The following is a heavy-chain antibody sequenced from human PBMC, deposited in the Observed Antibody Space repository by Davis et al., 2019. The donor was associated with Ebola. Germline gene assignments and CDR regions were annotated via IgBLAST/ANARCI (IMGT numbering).Heavy chain of an antibody. Sequence: PGGSLRLSCAASGFTFSSYEMNWVRQAPGKGLEWVSYISSSGSTIYYADSVKGRFTISRDNAKNSLYLQMNSLRAEDTAVYYCARLLGCSSTSCFLYYYYGMDVWGQGTTVTVSS. CDR1: GFTFSSYE. CDR2: ISSSGSTI. J-gene: IGHJ6*02. CDR3: ARLLGCSSTSCFLYYYYGMDV. D-gene: IGHD2-2*01. V-gene: IGHV3-48*03.